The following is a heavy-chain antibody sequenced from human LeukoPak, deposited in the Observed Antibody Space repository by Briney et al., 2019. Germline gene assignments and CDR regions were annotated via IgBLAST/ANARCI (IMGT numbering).Heavy chain of an antibody. CDR2: ISGSGGST. CDR1: GFTFSSYA. J-gene: IGHJ4*02. D-gene: IGHD2-21*01. V-gene: IGHV3-23*01. Sequence: PGGSLRLSCAASGFTFSSYAMSWVRQAPGEGLEWVSAISGSGGSTYYADSVKGRFTVSRDNSKNTLYLQMNSLRAEDTAVYYCAKDRQVIKAESFDYWGQGTLVTVSS. CDR3: AKDRQVIKAESFDY.